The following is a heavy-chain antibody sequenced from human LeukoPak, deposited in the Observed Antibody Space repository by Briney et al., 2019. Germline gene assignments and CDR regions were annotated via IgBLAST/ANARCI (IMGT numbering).Heavy chain of an antibody. J-gene: IGHJ3*02. Sequence: GGSLRLSCAASGFTFSTYEMSWVRQAPGKGLEWVSYISSSGSAISYADSVKGRFTISRDNTKNSVYLEMNSLRAEDTAVYYCARDSGGHNYALDGFDIWGQGTMVTVSS. CDR3: ARDSGGHNYALDGFDI. V-gene: IGHV3-48*03. CDR1: GFTFSTYE. D-gene: IGHD5-24*01. CDR2: ISSSGSAI.